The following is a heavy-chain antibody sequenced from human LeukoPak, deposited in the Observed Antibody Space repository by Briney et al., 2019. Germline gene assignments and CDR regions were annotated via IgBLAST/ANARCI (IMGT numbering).Heavy chain of an antibody. CDR1: GYTFTGYY. J-gene: IGHJ6*03. Sequence: ASVKVSCKASGYTFTGYYMHWVRQAPGQGLEWMGWINPNSGGTNYAQKFQGRVTMTRDTSISIAYMELSRLRSDDTAVYYCARGSGNYDFWSGRDYYYYMDVWGKGTTVTVSS. V-gene: IGHV1-2*02. CDR2: INPNSGGT. CDR3: ARGSGNYDFWSGRDYYYYMDV. D-gene: IGHD3-3*01.